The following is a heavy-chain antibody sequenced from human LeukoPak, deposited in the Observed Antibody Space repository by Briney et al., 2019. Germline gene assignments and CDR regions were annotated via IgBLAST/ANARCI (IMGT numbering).Heavy chain of an antibody. CDR3: VRDSNYHPDC. CDR1: GNYW. D-gene: IGHD4-11*01. J-gene: IGHJ4*02. CDR2: INSDGSWT. Sequence: PGGSLRLSCAASGNYWMHWVRQAPGKGLVWVSHINSDGSWTSYADSVKGRFTMSRDNAKNTLYLQMNSLRAEDTAVYYCVRDSNYHPDCWGQGTLVTVSS. V-gene: IGHV3-74*01.